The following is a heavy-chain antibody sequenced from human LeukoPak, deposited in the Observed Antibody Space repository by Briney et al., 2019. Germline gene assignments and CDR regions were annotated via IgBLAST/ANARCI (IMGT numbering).Heavy chain of an antibody. Sequence: GSLRLSCAASGFTFSRYAMKWVRPAPGKGLGWVPAISGSGGSTYYADSVKGRFTISRDNSKNTLYLQMNSLRAEDTAVYYCAKGRAIFGVADYYYMDVWGKGTTVTVSS. CDR1: GFTFSRYA. D-gene: IGHD3-3*01. V-gene: IGHV3-23*01. CDR3: AKGRAIFGVADYYYMDV. CDR2: ISGSGGST. J-gene: IGHJ6*03.